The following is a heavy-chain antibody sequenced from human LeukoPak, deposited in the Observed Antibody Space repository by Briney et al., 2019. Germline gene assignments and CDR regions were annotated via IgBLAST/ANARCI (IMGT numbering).Heavy chain of an antibody. CDR1: GGSISSYY. CDR2: IYYSAST. J-gene: IGHJ2*01. V-gene: IGHV4-59*08. D-gene: IGHD3-3*01. Sequence: SESLSLTCTASGGSISSYYWSWIRQPPGKGLEWIGYIYYSASTNYNPSLKSRVTMSVDTSKNQIPLKLSSVTAADTAVYYCARHFESYYDFWSGYHSPSTDWYFDLWGRGTLVSVSS. CDR3: ARHFESYYDFWSGYHSPSTDWYFDL.